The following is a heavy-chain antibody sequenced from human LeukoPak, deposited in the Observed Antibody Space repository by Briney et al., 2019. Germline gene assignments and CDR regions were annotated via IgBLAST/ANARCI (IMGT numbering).Heavy chain of an antibody. D-gene: IGHD5-18*01. CDR3: ARGEYSYGNRRALVDY. Sequence: GGSLRLSCAASGFTFSSYGMHWVRQAPGKGLEWVAVIWYDGSNKYYADSVKGRFTISRDNSKNTLYLKMNSLRAEDTAVYYCARGEYSYGNRRALVDYWGQGTLVTVSS. V-gene: IGHV3-33*01. CDR2: IWYDGSNK. J-gene: IGHJ4*02. CDR1: GFTFSSYG.